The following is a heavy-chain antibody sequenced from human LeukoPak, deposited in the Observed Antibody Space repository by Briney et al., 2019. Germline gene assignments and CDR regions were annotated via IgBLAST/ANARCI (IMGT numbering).Heavy chain of an antibody. D-gene: IGHD3-3*01. V-gene: IGHV3-30*02. CDR1: GFTFSSYG. CDR3: AKGYDFWSAQSHYYYYYYMDV. Sequence: GGSLRLSCAASGFTFSSYGMHWVRQAPGKGLEWVAFIRYDGSNKYYADSVKGRFTISRDNSKDTLYLQMNSLRAEDTAVYYCAKGYDFWSAQSHYYYYYYMDVWGKGTTVTVSS. CDR2: IRYDGSNK. J-gene: IGHJ6*03.